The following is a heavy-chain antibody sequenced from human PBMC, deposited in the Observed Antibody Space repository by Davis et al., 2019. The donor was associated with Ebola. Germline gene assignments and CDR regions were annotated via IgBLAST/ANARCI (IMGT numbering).Heavy chain of an antibody. J-gene: IGHJ5*02. D-gene: IGHD1-26*01. CDR2: INAGNGNT. Sequence: ASVKVSCKASGYTFTSYAMHWVRQAPGPRLEWMGWINAGNGNTKYSQKCQGRVTITRDTSASPAYMELSSLRSEDTAVYYCARDSGSYFSWFDPWGQGTLVTVSS. CDR3: ARDSGSYFSWFDP. CDR1: GYTFTSYA. V-gene: IGHV1-3*01.